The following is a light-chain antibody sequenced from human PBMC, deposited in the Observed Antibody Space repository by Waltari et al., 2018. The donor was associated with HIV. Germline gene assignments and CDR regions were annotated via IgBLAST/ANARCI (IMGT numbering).Light chain of an antibody. J-gene: IGLJ2*01. Sequence: QSVLTQPPSVSAAPGQKVTISCSGSGSNMGNNYVSWYQQVPGTAPKVLIYDKNMRPSGILDRFSGSKSGTSATLGITGLQTGDEADYYCGTWDSSLSAVVFGGGTKLTVL. CDR1: GSNMGNNY. CDR3: GTWDSSLSAVV. CDR2: DKN. V-gene: IGLV1-51*01.